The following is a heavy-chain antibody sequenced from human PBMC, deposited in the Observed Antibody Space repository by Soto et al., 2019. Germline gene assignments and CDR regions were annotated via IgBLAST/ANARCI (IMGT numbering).Heavy chain of an antibody. CDR3: VGALTYEVPYYYYGMDV. J-gene: IGHJ6*02. V-gene: IGHV3-7*01. CDR2: IKQGGNEK. Sequence: RLSCAASGFSFITYLMSWVRQAPGKGLEWVANIKQGGNEKFYVDSVKGRFTISRDNDRKSLYLQMDSLRVEDTAVYYCVGALTYEVPYYYYGMDVWGQGTTVTVSS. D-gene: IGHD3-16*01. CDR1: GFSFITYL.